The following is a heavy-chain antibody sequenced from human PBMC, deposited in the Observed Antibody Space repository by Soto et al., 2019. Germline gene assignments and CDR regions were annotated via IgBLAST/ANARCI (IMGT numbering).Heavy chain of an antibody. CDR3: ARYSSSSNWFDP. V-gene: IGHV4-34*01. D-gene: IGHD6-6*01. J-gene: IGHJ5*02. CDR1: GGSFSGYY. CDR2: INHSGST. Sequence: LETLSLTCAVYGGSFSGYYWSWIRQPPGKGLEWIGEINHSGSTNYNPSLKSRVTISVDTSKNQFSLKLSSVTAADTAVYYCARYSSSSNWFDPWGQGTLVTVSS.